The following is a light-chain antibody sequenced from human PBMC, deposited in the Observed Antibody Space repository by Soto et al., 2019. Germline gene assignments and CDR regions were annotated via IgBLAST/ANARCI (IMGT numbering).Light chain of an antibody. CDR2: WAS. Sequence: DIVMTQSPDSLAVSLGERATINCKSSRSVFYSANNMNYLAWYQQKPGQPPKLLIYWASTRESGVPDRFSGSGSGTDFTLTINNLQAEDVAVYYCQQYFSTPDTFGQGTKLEVK. CDR1: RSVFYSANNMNY. J-gene: IGKJ2*01. V-gene: IGKV4-1*01. CDR3: QQYFSTPDT.